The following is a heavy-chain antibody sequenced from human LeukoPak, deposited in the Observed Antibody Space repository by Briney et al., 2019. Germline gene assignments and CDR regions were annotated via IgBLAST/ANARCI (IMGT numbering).Heavy chain of an antibody. CDR1: GFTFSSYA. CDR3: AKDTEGAMIVVVTDY. CDR2: ISGSGGST. Sequence: GGSLRLSCAASGFTFSSYAMSWVRQAPGKGLEWVSAISGSGGSTYYADSVKGRFTISRDNSKNTLYLQTNSLRAEDTAVYYCAKDTEGAMIVVVTDYWGQGTLVTVSS. D-gene: IGHD3-22*01. J-gene: IGHJ4*02. V-gene: IGHV3-23*01.